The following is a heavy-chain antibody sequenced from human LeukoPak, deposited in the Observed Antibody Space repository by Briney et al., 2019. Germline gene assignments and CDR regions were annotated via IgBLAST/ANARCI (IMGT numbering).Heavy chain of an antibody. CDR2: IGIDSGNT. D-gene: IGHD1-1*01. V-gene: IGHV3-48*01. CDR3: ARDHNYAFDN. Sequence: GGSLRLSCTASGFPFIEYSMTWVRQVPGKGLEWISYIGIDSGNTKYADSVRGRLTISADKAKNSLYLQMNSLRVEDTAVYYCARDHNYAFDNWGQGTLVSVAS. J-gene: IGHJ4*02. CDR1: GFPFIEYS.